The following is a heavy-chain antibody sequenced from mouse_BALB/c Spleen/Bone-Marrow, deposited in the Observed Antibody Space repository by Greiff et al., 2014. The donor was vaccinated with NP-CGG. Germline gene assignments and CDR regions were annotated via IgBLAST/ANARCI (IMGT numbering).Heavy chain of an antibody. CDR2: IYPGDGDT. V-gene: IGHV1-87*01. J-gene: IGHJ4*01. Sequence: VQLQQSGAELARPGASVKLSCKAPGYTFTSYWMQWVKQRPGQGLEWIGAIYPGDGDTRYTQKFKGKATLTADKSSSTAYMQLSSLASEDSAVYYCARFYEGAMDYWGQGTSVTVSS. D-gene: IGHD2-12*01. CDR1: GYTFTSYW. CDR3: ARFYEGAMDY.